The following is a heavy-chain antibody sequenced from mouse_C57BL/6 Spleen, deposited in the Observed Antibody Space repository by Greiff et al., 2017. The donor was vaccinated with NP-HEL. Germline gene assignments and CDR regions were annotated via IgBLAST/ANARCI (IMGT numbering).Heavy chain of an antibody. CDR2: IYPGNSDT. J-gene: IGHJ2*01. CDR3: TRIYYSNYVRYYFDY. Sequence: EVQLQQSGTVLARPGASVKMSCKTSGYTFTSYWMHWVKQRPGQGLEWIGAIYPGNSDTSYNQKFKGKAKLTAVTSASTAYMELSSLTNEDSAVYYCTRIYYSNYVRYYFDYWGQGTTLTVSS. V-gene: IGHV1-5*01. D-gene: IGHD2-5*01. CDR1: GYTFTSYW.